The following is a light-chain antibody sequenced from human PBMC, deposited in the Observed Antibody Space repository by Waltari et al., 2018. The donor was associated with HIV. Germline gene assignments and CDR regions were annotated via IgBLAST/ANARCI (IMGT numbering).Light chain of an antibody. Sequence: ILLTQSPATLSLSPGERATLSCRAGQSVCSYLAWYQQKPGQAPRRLIYDASNRATGIPARFSGGRSGSDFPLTIGRIEPEDFAVYECQQRSNWSPSFGKGTRLEIK. CDR1: QSVCSY. CDR2: DAS. J-gene: IGKJ5*01. CDR3: QQRSNWSPS. V-gene: IGKV3-11*01.